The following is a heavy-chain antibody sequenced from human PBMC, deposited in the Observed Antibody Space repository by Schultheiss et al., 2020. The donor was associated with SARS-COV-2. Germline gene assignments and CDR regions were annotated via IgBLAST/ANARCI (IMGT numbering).Heavy chain of an antibody. CDR2: MYPGGST. CDR1: GGSISRDDLS. Sequence: SETLSLTCAVSGGSISRDDLSWSWIRQPPGKGLEWTGYMYPGGSTYYNPSLQSRITISVDTSKNQLSLKLSSVTAADTAVYYCARGSSKSASGAWGQGTLVTVSS. D-gene: IGHD5/OR15-5a*01. CDR3: ARGSSKSASGA. V-gene: IGHV4-30-2*05. J-gene: IGHJ5*02.